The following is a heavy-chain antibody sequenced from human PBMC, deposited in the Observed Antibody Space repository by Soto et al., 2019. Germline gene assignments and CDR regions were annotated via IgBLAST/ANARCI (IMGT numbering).Heavy chain of an antibody. V-gene: IGHV1-69*13. CDR2: IIPIFGTA. D-gene: IGHD1-26*01. Sequence: GASVKVSCKASGGTFSSYAISWVRQAPGHGLEWMGGIIPIFGTANYAQKFQGRVTITADESTSTAYMELSSLRSENTAVYYCAREGAAIVGATSIWFDPWGQGTLVTVSS. J-gene: IGHJ5*02. CDR3: AREGAAIVGATSIWFDP. CDR1: GGTFSSYA.